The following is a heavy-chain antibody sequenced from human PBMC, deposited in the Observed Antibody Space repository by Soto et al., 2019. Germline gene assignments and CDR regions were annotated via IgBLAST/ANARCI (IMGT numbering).Heavy chain of an antibody. V-gene: IGHV1-69*08. CDR1: GGTFSSYT. CDR3: ARDSAVVVPAASFDY. D-gene: IGHD2-2*01. CDR2: IIPILGIA. Sequence: QVQLVQSGAEVKKPGSSVKVSCKASGGTFSSYTISWVRQAPGQGLAWMGRIIPILGIANYAQKFQGRVTITADKSTSTAYMELSSLRSEDTAVYYCARDSAVVVPAASFDYWGQGTLVTVSS. J-gene: IGHJ4*02.